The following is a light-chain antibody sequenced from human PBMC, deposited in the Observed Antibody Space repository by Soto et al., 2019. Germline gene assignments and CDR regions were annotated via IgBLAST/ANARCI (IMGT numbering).Light chain of an antibody. CDR3: QQYNSTLYT. V-gene: IGKV4-1*01. Sequence: DIVMTQSPDSLAVSLGERATINCKSSQSVLYSSNNKNFLAWYQQKPGQPPKLVISWASTRESGVPDRFSGSRSGTDFTLTISSLQAEDVAVYYFQQYNSTLYTFGQRNKLEI. J-gene: IGKJ2*01. CDR1: QSVLYSSNNKNF. CDR2: WAS.